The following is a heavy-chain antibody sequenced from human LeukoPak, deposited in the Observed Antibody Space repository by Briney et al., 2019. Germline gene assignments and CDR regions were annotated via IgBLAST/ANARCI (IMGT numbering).Heavy chain of an antibody. V-gene: IGHV1-2*02. CDR3: ARGIFPGIAAAGFDP. CDR2: INPNSGGT. D-gene: IGHD6-13*01. CDR1: GYTFTGYY. J-gene: IGHJ5*02. Sequence: ASVKVSCKASGYTFTGYYMHWVRQAPGQGREWVGWINPNSGGTNYAQKFQGRVTMTRDTSISTAYMELSRLRSDDTAVYYCARGIFPGIAAAGFDPWGQGALVTVSS.